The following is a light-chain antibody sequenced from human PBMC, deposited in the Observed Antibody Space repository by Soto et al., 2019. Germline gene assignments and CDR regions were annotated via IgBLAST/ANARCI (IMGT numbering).Light chain of an antibody. Sequence: QSALTQPASVSGSPGQSITISCTGTSSDVGGYNYVSWYQQHPVKAPKLLIYDVTNRPSGVSDRFSGSKSGNTASLAISGLQAEDEADYYCTSYTSSSPAHVFGPGTKVTVL. J-gene: IGLJ1*01. V-gene: IGLV2-14*01. CDR3: TSYTSSSPAHV. CDR2: DVT. CDR1: SSDVGGYNY.